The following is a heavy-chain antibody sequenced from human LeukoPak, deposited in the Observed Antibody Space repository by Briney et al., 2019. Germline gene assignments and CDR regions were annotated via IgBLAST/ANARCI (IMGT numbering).Heavy chain of an antibody. Sequence: ASVKVSCKVSGYTLTELSMHWVRQAPGKGLEWMGSFDPEHGETIYAQKFQGRVTMTEDTSTDTAYMELSSLRSEDTAVYYCAPATGRGWWYWFDPWGQGTLVTVSS. CDR3: APATGRGWWYWFDP. D-gene: IGHD6-19*01. CDR1: GYTLTELS. CDR2: FDPEHGET. J-gene: IGHJ5*02. V-gene: IGHV1-24*01.